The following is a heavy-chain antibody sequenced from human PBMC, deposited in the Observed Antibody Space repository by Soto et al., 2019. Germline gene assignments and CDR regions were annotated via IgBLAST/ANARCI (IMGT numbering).Heavy chain of an antibody. J-gene: IGHJ6*02. CDR2: IDPSDSYT. CDR3: ARTYSYGTGTTRYNMDV. V-gene: IGHV5-10-1*01. Sequence: PGESLKISCKGSGYSFTSYWISWVRQMPGKGLGWMGRIDPSDSYTNYSPSFQGHVTLSADKSISTAYLQWSSLKASDTAIYYCARTYSYGTGTTRYNMDVWGQGTTVTVSS. CDR1: GYSFTSYW. D-gene: IGHD5-18*01.